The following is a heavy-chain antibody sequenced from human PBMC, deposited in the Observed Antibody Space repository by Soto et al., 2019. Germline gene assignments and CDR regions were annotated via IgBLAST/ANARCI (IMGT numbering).Heavy chain of an antibody. CDR1: GYSFTSYW. CDR3: AKQDYGGNSFAFDI. V-gene: IGHV5-51*01. D-gene: IGHD4-17*01. Sequence: GAFLKISCNGSGYSFTSYWICWVRQMPWKGLEWMGIIYPGESDTRYSPSFQGQVTISADKSISTAYLQWSSLKASDTAMYYCAKQDYGGNSFAFDIWGKGTMVTV. J-gene: IGHJ3*02. CDR2: IYPGESDT.